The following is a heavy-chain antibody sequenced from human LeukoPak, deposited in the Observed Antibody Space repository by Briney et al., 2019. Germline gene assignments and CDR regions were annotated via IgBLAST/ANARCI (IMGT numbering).Heavy chain of an antibody. V-gene: IGHV3-23*01. J-gene: IGHJ6*03. CDR1: GFTFRSHA. CDR2: ISGGGGNI. Sequence: HTGGSLRLSCAASGFTFRSHAMIWVRQAPGKGLEWVSTISGGGGNIYYADSVKGRFTMSRDNSRNTLYLQMNSLRAEDTAIYYCARGSGDPKYQVYYYYMDVWGKGTTVTVSS. D-gene: IGHD4-17*01. CDR3: ARGSGDPKYQVYYYYMDV.